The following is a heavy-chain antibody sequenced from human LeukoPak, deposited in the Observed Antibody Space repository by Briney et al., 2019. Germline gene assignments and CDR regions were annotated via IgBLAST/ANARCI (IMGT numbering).Heavy chain of an antibody. CDR2: IYYSGST. D-gene: IGHD6-6*01. CDR3: ATGVDHLSQLLNYFDC. V-gene: IGHV4-61*01. J-gene: IGHJ4*02. Sequence: SETLSLTCTVSGGSVSSGSYYWSWIRQPPGKGLEWIGYIYYSGSTNYNPSLKSRVTISVDTSKNQFSLKLSSVTAADTAVYYCATGVDHLSQLLNYFDCWGQGTLVTVSS. CDR1: GGSVSSGSYY.